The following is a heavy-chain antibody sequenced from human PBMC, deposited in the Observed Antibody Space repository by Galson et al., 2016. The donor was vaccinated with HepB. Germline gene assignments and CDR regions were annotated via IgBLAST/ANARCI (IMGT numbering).Heavy chain of an antibody. V-gene: IGHV3-7*03. D-gene: IGHD1-14*01. CDR2: INQDGGEK. J-gene: IGHJ4*02. Sequence: SLRLSCAASGFTFSSHWMHWVRQAPGKGLEWVANINQDGGEKYYVDSVKGRFTIYRDNAKNSLYLQMNRLRAEDTAVFYCANHRGWGQGTLVTVSS. CDR3: ANHRG. CDR1: GFTFSSHW.